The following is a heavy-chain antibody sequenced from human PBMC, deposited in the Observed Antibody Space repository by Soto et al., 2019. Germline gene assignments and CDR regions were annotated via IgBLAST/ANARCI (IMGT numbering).Heavy chain of an antibody. D-gene: IGHD4-17*01. J-gene: IGHJ5*02. CDR3: ARDKGTNYGGYDVRFDP. CDR2: IHYSGST. V-gene: IGHV4-59*01. Sequence: PSETLSLTCTVSGGSISSYYWNWIRQPPGKGLEWIGYIHYSGSTNYNPSLQSRVTISVDTSKNQFSLKLSSVTAADTAVYYCARDKGTNYGGYDVRFDPWGQGSLVTVSS. CDR1: GGSISSYY.